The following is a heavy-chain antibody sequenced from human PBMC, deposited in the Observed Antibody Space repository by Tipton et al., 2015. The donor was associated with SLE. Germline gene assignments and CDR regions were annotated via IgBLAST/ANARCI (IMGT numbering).Heavy chain of an antibody. J-gene: IGHJ4*02. CDR3: ARGAVTGGWDY. D-gene: IGHD2-21*02. Sequence: LRLSCAASGFTFSSYAMHWVRQAPGKGLEWIGEINHSGSTNYNPSLKSRVTISVDTSKNQFSLKLSSVTAADTAVYYCARGAVTGGWDYWGQGTLVTVSS. CDR1: GFTFSSYA. V-gene: IGHV4-34*01. CDR2: INHSGST.